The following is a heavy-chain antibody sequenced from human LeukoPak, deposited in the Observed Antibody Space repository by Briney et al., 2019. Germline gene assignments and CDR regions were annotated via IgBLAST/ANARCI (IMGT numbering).Heavy chain of an antibody. CDR1: GFTLSSYS. CDR3: ARDLDSSGWSRLGVY. Sequence: PGGALRLSCAASGFTLSSYSLKWVRQAPGKGLEWGSSISSSSSYIYYADSVKGRFTISRDNAKNSLYLQMNSLRAEDTAVYYCARDLDSSGWSRLGVYWGQGTLVTVSS. V-gene: IGHV3-21*01. D-gene: IGHD6-19*01. CDR2: ISSSSSYI. J-gene: IGHJ4*02.